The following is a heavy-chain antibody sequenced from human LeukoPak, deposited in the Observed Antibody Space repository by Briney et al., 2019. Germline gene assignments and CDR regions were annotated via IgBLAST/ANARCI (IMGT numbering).Heavy chain of an antibody. Sequence: GGSLRLSCAASGFTFSNYWMHWIRQAPGKGLVWVSRTDSDGSSTTYADSVKGRFSISRDNAKNTLYLQVNSLRAEDTAVYYCAREGGDGHQLVRGRPYYYYGMDVWGQGTTVTVSS. J-gene: IGHJ6*02. D-gene: IGHD6-13*01. CDR1: GFTFSNYW. CDR2: TDSDGSST. CDR3: AREGGDGHQLVRGRPYYYYGMDV. V-gene: IGHV3-74*01.